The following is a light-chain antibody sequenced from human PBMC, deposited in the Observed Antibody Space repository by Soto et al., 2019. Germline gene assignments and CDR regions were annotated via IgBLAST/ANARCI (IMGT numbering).Light chain of an antibody. CDR1: QSVSSSY. CDR2: GAS. CDR3: QQYNNWPPTT. Sequence: EIVLTQSPGTLSLSPGERATLSCRAIQSVSSSYLAWYQQKPGQAPRLLIYGASSRATGIPDRFSGSGSGTDFTLTISSLQSEDFAVYYCQQYNNWPPTTFGQGTKVDI. V-gene: IGKV3-20*01. J-gene: IGKJ1*01.